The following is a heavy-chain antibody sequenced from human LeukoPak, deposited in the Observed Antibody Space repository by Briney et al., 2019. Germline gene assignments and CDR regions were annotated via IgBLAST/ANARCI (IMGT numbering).Heavy chain of an antibody. V-gene: IGHV3-23*05. CDR1: GISFSSYG. Sequence: GGSLRLSCAASGISFSSYGMGWVRQAPGKGLEWVPTLSSTGTTFYAGSVEGRFTISRANSENTLYLQMDSLRAADTALYYCARVGYSSSWFFFNFWGQGTLVTVSS. CDR3: ARVGYSSSWFFFNF. CDR2: LSSTGTT. D-gene: IGHD6-13*01. J-gene: IGHJ4*02.